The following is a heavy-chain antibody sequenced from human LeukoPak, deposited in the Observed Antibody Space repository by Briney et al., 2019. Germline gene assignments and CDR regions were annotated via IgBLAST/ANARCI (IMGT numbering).Heavy chain of an antibody. CDR2: ISGSGGTT. Sequence: GGSLRLSCAASGFTFSSYAMSWVRQPPGKGLEWVSDISGSGGTTHYADSVRGGFTVYREIVQKALFLHMNSLRPEDTAIYYCTKDDMFQLIYWKTPFDCWGQGTLVTVSS. CDR1: GFTFSSYA. D-gene: IGHD5-12*01. CDR3: TKDDMFQLIYWKTPFDC. V-gene: IGHV3-23*01. J-gene: IGHJ4*02.